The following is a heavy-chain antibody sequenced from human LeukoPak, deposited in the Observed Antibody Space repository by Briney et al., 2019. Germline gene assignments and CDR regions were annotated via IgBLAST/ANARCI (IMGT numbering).Heavy chain of an antibody. CDR2: FDPEDGET. D-gene: IGHD6-13*01. V-gene: IGHV1-24*01. CDR3: ATRSSGWYEDFQH. Sequence: ASVKVSCKVPGYTLTELSMHWVRQAPGKGLEWMGGFDPEDGETIYAQKFQGRVTMTEDTSTDTAYMELSSLRSEDTAVYYCATRSSGWYEDFQHWGQGTLVTVSS. J-gene: IGHJ1*01. CDR1: GYTLTELS.